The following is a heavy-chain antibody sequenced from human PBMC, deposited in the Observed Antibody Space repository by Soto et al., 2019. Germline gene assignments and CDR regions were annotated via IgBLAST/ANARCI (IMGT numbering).Heavy chain of an antibody. Sequence: PSETLSLTCTVSSASFTVYYWSWIRQPPGKGLEWIGYIYYSGSTSYNPSLTSRVTLSADTSKNQFSLKLRSVTAADTAVYYCARDAGGPGDYWGQGVLVTVS. D-gene: IGHD2-15*01. CDR1: SASFTVYY. J-gene: IGHJ4*02. CDR3: ARDAGGPGDY. V-gene: IGHV4-59*01. CDR2: IYYSGST.